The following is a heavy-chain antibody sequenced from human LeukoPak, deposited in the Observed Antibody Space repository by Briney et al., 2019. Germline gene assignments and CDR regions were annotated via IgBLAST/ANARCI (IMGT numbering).Heavy chain of an antibody. CDR3: AKGLHASSWYAGS. D-gene: IGHD6-13*01. CDR2: ILSDGKRD. V-gene: IGHV3-30*18. J-gene: IGHJ5*02. CDR1: GFSFSEYN. Sequence: GGSLRLSCAAPGFSFSEYNMQWLRQTPGKGLEWMGIILSDGKRDYYADSVKGRFTISRDNSKNTLYLHMNSLREDDTAVYYCAKGLHASSWYAGSWGRGTLVTVSS.